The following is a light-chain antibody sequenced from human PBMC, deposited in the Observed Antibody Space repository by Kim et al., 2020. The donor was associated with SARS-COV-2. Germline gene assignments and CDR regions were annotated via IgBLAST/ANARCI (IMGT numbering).Light chain of an antibody. CDR1: QSISTY. CDR2: AAS. J-gene: IGKJ4*01. V-gene: IGKV1-39*01. CDR3: QQNHTTPLLT. Sequence: DIQMTQSPSSLAASIGDRVTIASRASQSISTYLNWYQQKPGKAPKLLIYAASSLQSGVPSRFSGSGSGTHFTLTISSLQPEDFATYYCQQNHTTPLLTFGGGTKVDIK.